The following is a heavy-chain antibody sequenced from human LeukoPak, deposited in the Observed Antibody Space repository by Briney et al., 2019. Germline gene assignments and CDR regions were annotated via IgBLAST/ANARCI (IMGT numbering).Heavy chain of an antibody. V-gene: IGHV3-66*02. CDR3: ARDGVACSSTSCYQYYFDY. CDR1: GFTVSSNY. Sequence: AGSLRLSCAASGFTVSSNYMSWVRQAPGKGLEWVSVIYSGGSAYYADSVKGRFTISRDNSKNTLYLQMNSLRAENTAVYYCARDGVACSSTSCYQYYFDYWGQGTLVTVSS. J-gene: IGHJ4*02. D-gene: IGHD2-2*01. CDR2: IYSGGSA.